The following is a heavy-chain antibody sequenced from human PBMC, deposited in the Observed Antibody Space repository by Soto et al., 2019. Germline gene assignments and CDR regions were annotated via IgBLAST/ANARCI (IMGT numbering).Heavy chain of an antibody. CDR1: GFSLSTSGVG. D-gene: IGHD6-13*01. Sequence: QITLKESAPTLVKPTQTLTLTCTFSGFSLSTSGVGVGWIRQPPGKALEWLALIYWNDDKRYSPSLKSRLTITKDTSKKQVVLTVTNMDPVDTATYYCARPPRGIAAFYFDYWGQGTLVTVSS. V-gene: IGHV2-5*01. CDR2: IYWNDDK. J-gene: IGHJ4*02. CDR3: ARPPRGIAAFYFDY.